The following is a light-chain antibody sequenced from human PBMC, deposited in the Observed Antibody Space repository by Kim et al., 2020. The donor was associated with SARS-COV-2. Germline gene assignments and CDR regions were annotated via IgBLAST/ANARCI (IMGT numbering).Light chain of an antibody. J-gene: IGLJ2*01. CDR1: SSDVGGYNS. CDR2: DVS. CDR3: SSYTSSDTAV. Sequence: GQSITTSCTGTSSDVGGYNSVSWYQQHPGKAPKLMIYDVSNRPSGVSNRFSGSKSGNTASLTISGLQAEDEADYYCSSYTSSDTAVFGGGTQLTVL. V-gene: IGLV2-14*03.